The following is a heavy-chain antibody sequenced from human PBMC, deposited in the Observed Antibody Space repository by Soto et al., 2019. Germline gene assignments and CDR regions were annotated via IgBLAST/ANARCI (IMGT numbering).Heavy chain of an antibody. CDR1: GLTFSNVY. CDR2: IRSIPDGGTT. D-gene: IGHD3-9*01. J-gene: IGHJ4*02. CDR3: NTNMRDWLRLDS. Sequence: VQLVESGGGLVKPGGSLRLACAASGLTFSNVYVSWVRQAPGKGLEWVGRIRSIPDGGTTDYAAPVKGRFTISRDDSENTGYLQMNSLETEDTGMYYCNTNMRDWLRLDSWGQGTLVSVSS. V-gene: IGHV3-15*01.